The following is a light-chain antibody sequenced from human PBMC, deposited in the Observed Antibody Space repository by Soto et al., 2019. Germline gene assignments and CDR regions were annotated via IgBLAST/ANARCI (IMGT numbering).Light chain of an antibody. CDR2: GAS. CDR1: QSLSSN. Sequence: EIVMTQSPASLSVSPGEGATLSCRASQSLSSNLAWYQQKPGQAPKLLIYGASTRATGIPARFSGSGSGTAFTLTISSLQSEDFAVYYCQQYNDWPPFTFGPGTKVDIK. CDR3: QQYNDWPPFT. J-gene: IGKJ3*01. V-gene: IGKV3-15*01.